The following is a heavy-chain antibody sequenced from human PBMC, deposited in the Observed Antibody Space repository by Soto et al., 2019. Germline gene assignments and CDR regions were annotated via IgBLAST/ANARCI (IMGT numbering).Heavy chain of an antibody. CDR1: GFTFSTYA. D-gene: IGHD1-20*01. J-gene: IGHJ3*01. CDR3: AKPPSYTDAFDV. CDR2: IRGGGGST. V-gene: IGHV3-23*01. Sequence: EVQLLEAGGGLVQPGGSLRLSCAASGFTFSTYAMSWVRQAPGKGLEWISGIRGGGGSTYYADSVKGRFTIARDNSNNTLYLQMNSLRAEDTAIYYCAKPPSYTDAFDVWGQGTMVTVSS.